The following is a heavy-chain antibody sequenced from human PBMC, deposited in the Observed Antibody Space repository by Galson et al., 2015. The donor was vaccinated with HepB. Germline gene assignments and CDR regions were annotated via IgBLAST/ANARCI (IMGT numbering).Heavy chain of an antibody. J-gene: IGHJ3*02. CDR2: ISYDETTK. CDR1: GFAFSGYA. V-gene: IGHV3-33*03. Sequence: SLRLSCAASGFAFSGYAMHWVRQAPRKGLEWVAYISYDETTKHYADSVKGRFTISRDNSKNSLYLQMSSLSAEDTAVYYCARGYLDAVGAFDIWGQGTLVTVSS. D-gene: IGHD5-18*01. CDR3: ARGYLDAVGAFDI.